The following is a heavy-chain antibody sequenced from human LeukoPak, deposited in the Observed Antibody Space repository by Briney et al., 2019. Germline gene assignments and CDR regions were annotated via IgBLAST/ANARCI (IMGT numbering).Heavy chain of an antibody. J-gene: IGHJ4*02. CDR3: ARDYRGYYGSGSYFDY. D-gene: IGHD3-10*01. V-gene: IGHV4-34*01. CDR1: GGCFSGYY. CDR2: INHSGST. Sequence: SETLSLTCAVYGGCFSGYYWSWIRQPPGKGLEWIGEINHSGSTNYNPSLKSRVTISVDTSKNQFSLKLSSVTAADTAVYYCARDYRGYYGSGSYFDYWGQGTLVTVSS.